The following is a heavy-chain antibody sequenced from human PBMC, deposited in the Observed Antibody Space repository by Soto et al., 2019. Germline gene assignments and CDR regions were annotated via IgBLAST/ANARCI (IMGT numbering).Heavy chain of an antibody. CDR3: AREDPDGDYYNYGMDV. CDR2: INPSGGST. CDR1: GYTFTSYY. V-gene: IGHV1-46*01. J-gene: IGHJ6*02. D-gene: IGHD4-17*01. Sequence: QVQLVQSGAEVKKPGASVKVSCKASGYTFTSYYMHWVRQAPGQGLEWMGIINPSGGSTSYAQKFQGRVTMTRDTPTSTGYMELSSLRSEDTAVYYCAREDPDGDYYNYGMDVWGQGTTVTVSS.